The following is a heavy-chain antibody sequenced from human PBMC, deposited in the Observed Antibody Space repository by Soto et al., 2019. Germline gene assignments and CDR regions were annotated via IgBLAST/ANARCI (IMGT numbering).Heavy chain of an antibody. CDR3: ARVDLRRSSLFWFDP. CDR2: TYYRSKWYD. V-gene: IGHV6-1*01. J-gene: IGHJ5*02. CDR1: GERDSSYSAA. D-gene: IGHD6-6*01. Sequence: SQTDSRTCVRCGERDSSYSAAWNYNRQSPSRGLEWLGRTYYRSKWYDDYAVSVRSRITINPDTSKNQFSLQLNSVTPEDTAVYYCARVDLRRSSLFWFDPWGQGTLVTVSS.